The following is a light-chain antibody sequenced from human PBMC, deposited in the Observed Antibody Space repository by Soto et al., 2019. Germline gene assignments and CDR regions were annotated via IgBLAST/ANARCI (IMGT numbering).Light chain of an antibody. CDR1: QSVSSSY. V-gene: IGKV3-20*01. CDR3: LQYGSSPPGT. CDR2: GAS. Sequence: EIVFTQSPGTLSLSPGERATLSCRASQSVSSSYLAWYQQKPGQAPRLLIYGASSRATGIPDRFSGSGSGTDFTLTISRLELEGFAVYPCLQYGSSPPGTFGQGARLE. J-gene: IGKJ5*01.